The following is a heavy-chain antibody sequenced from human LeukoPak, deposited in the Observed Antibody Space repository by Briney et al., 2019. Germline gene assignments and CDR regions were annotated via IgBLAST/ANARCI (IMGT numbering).Heavy chain of an antibody. J-gene: IGHJ4*02. CDR2: INPNSGGT. Sequence: GASVKVSCKASGYTFTGYHMHWVRQAPGQGLEWMGWINPNSGGTNHAQKFQGRVTMTRDTSISTAYMEVNRLSPDDTAVYYCARAAWFEESTDPYYFDYWGQGTLVTVS. CDR1: GYTFTGYH. V-gene: IGHV1-2*02. D-gene: IGHD3-10*01. CDR3: ARAAWFEESTDPYYFDY.